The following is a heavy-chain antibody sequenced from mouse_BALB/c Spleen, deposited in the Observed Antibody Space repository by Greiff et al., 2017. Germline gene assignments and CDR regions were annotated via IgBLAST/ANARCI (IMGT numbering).Heavy chain of an antibody. J-gene: IGHJ3*01. Sequence: VQVVESGPGLVQPSQSLSFTCTVSGFSLTSYGVHWVRQSPGKGLEWLGVIWSGGSTDYNAAFISRLSISKDNSKSQVFFKMNSLQANDTAIYYCARRGYYRYDGFAYWGQGTLVTVSA. CDR1: GFSLTSYG. CDR3: ARRGYYRYDGFAY. V-gene: IGHV2-2*02. CDR2: IWSGGST. D-gene: IGHD2-14*01.